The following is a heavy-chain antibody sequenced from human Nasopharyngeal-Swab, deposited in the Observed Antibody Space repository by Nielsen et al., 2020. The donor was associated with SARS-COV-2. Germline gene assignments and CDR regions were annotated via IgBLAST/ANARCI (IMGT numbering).Heavy chain of an antibody. D-gene: IGHD6-13*01. V-gene: IGHV5-51*01. Sequence: KVSCKGSVYSFTNYWIGRVRQTPGKGLAWMGIIYPGDSDTRYSPSFQGQVTISADRSSSTDYLQWSSLKASETAMYYCTRLSSSWPAYWGQGTLVTVSS. CDR2: IYPGDSDT. J-gene: IGHJ4*02. CDR1: VYSFTNYW. CDR3: TRLSSSWPAY.